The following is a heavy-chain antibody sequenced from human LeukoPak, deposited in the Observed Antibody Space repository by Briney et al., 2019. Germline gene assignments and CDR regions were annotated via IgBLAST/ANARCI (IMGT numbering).Heavy chain of an antibody. CDR2: ITASGTAM. V-gene: IGHV3-48*02. CDR3: ASSGSYRFDY. CDR1: GFTFSSYS. J-gene: IGHJ4*02. Sequence: GGSLRLSCAASGFTFSSYSMNWVRQAPGKGLEWVSYITASGTAMFYADSVKGRFTISRDNAKNSLYLQMNSLRDEDTAVYYCASSGSYRFDYWGQGTLVTVSS. D-gene: IGHD1-26*01.